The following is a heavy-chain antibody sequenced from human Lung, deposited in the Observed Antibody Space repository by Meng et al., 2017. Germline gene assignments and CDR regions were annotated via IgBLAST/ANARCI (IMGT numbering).Heavy chain of an antibody. J-gene: IGHJ6*02. CDR2: ISGSGGST. CDR3: ARVRYDSSGYYYDGSYYYYYGMDV. D-gene: IGHD3-22*01. CDR1: GFTFSSYA. V-gene: IGHV3-23*01. Sequence: ESLKSSCAASGFTFSSYAMSWVRQAPGKGPEWVSAISGSGGSTYYADSVKGRFTISRDNSKNTLYLQMNSLRAEDTAVYYCARVRYDSSGYYYDGSYYYYYGMDVWGQGTTVTVSS.